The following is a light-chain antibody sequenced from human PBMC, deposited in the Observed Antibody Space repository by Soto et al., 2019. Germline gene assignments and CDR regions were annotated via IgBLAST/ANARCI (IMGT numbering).Light chain of an antibody. Sequence: QSVLTQPRSVSGSPGQSVTISCTGTSSDVGDYNYVSWYQQYPGKAPKLVIYDVSKRPSGVPDRFSGSKSGNTASLTISGLQDEDADDYYCCSFAGSYTFWVFGGGTKLTVL. CDR3: CSFAGSYTFWV. CDR2: DVS. V-gene: IGLV2-11*01. CDR1: SSDVGDYNY. J-gene: IGLJ3*02.